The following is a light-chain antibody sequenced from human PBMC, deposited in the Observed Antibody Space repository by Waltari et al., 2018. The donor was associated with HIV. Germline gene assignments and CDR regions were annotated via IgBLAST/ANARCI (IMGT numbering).Light chain of an antibody. CDR2: DVS. V-gene: IGLV2-23*02. CDR3: CSYGSTSTLGV. CDR1: SSDGGGYNY. Sequence: QSALTQPASVSGSPGQSITISCTGTSSDGGGYNYVSWYQQHPGKAPKLMIYDVSKRPSGVSNRFSGTKSGNTVSLTISGLQTEDEADYYCCSYGSTSTLGVFGGGTKLTVL. J-gene: IGLJ3*02.